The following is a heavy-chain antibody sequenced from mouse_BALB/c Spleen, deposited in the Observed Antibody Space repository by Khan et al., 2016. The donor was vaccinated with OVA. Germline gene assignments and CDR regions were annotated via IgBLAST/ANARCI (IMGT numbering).Heavy chain of an antibody. CDR3: ARLAYYYNSEGFAY. V-gene: IGHV5-6*01. CDR1: GFTFSTYG. Sequence: EVQVVESGGDLVKTGGSLKLSCAASGFTFSTYGMSWVRQTPDKRLEWVATISSGGHYTYYIDSVKGRFTISRDNAKNILYLQMTSLRSEDTAMYYCARLAYYYNSEGFAYWGQGTLVTGSA. J-gene: IGHJ3*01. D-gene: IGHD1-1*02. CDR2: ISSGGHYT.